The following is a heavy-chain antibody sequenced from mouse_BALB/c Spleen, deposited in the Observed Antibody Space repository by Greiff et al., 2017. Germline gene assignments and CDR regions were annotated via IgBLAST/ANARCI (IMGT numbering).Heavy chain of an antibody. V-gene: IGHV3-2*02. CDR1: GYSVTSDYA. CDR2: ISYSGST. J-gene: IGHJ2*01. CDR3: ARWDY. Sequence: EVMLVESGPGLVKPSQSLSLTCTVTGYSVTSDYAWNWIRQFPGNKLEWMGYISYSGSTSYNPSLKSRISITRDTSKNQFFLQLNSVTTEDTATYYCARWDYWGQGTTLTVSS.